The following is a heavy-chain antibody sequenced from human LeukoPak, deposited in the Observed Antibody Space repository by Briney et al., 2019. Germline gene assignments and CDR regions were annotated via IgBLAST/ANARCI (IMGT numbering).Heavy chain of an antibody. CDR3: AAAGGSGSSTLEY. CDR1: GFTFTSSA. Sequence: SVKVSCKASGFTFTSSAMQWVRQARGQRLEWIGWIVVGSGNTNYAQKFQERVTITRDMSTSTAYMELSSLRSEDTAVYYCAAAGGSGSSTLEYWGQGTLVTVSS. J-gene: IGHJ4*02. D-gene: IGHD3-10*01. CDR2: IVVGSGNT. V-gene: IGHV1-58*02.